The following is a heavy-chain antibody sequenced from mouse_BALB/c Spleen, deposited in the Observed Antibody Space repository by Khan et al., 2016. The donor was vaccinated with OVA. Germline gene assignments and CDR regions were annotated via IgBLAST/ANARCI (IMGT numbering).Heavy chain of an antibody. V-gene: IGHV5-15*02. CDR2: ISSVAYNI. CDR3: VSGGFAY. J-gene: IGHJ3*01. Sequence: EVELVESGGGLVQPGGSRKLSCAASGFTFIDYGMAWVRQTPGKGPEWIAFISSVAYNIYYADTVTGRFTISRENAKNTLYLEMSSLRSDDTAMYYCVSGGFAYWGQVTLVTVSA. CDR1: GFTFIDYG.